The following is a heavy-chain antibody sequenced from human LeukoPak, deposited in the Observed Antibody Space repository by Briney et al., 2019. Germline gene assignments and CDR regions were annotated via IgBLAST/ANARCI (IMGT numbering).Heavy chain of an antibody. Sequence: ASVKVSCKASGYTFTRYYINWVRQATGQGLEWMGGIIPIFGTANYAQKFQGRVTITADESTSTAYMELSSLRSEDTAVYYCARATLGYCSSTSCYREFDPWGKGTLVTVSS. CDR3: ARATLGYCSSTSCYREFDP. J-gene: IGHJ5*02. V-gene: IGHV1-69*13. CDR2: IIPIFGTA. D-gene: IGHD2-2*02. CDR1: GYTFTRYY.